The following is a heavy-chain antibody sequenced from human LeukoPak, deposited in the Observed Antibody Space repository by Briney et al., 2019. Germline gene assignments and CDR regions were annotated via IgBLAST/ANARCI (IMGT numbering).Heavy chain of an antibody. D-gene: IGHD5-18*01. Sequence: SETLSLTCAVYGGSFSGYYWSWIRQPPGKGLEWIGEINHSGSTNYNPSLKSRVTISVDTSKNQFSLKLSSVTAADTAVYYCARGRRYSYGPHVDYWGRGTLVTVSS. V-gene: IGHV4-34*01. CDR1: GGSFSGYY. CDR3: ARGRRYSYGPHVDY. J-gene: IGHJ4*02. CDR2: INHSGST.